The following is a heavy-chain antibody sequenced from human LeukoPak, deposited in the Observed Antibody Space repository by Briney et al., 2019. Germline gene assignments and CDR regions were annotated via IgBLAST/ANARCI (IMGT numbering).Heavy chain of an antibody. Sequence: GGSLRLSCAASGFTFSSYAMNWVRQAPGKGLEWVSVIYSGGSTYYADSVKGRFTISRDNSKNTLYLQMNSLRAEDTAVYYCARDRGASGWYCSDYWGQGTLVTVSS. V-gene: IGHV3-66*01. CDR2: IYSGGST. CDR3: ARDRGASGWYCSDY. D-gene: IGHD6-19*01. CDR1: GFTFSSYA. J-gene: IGHJ4*02.